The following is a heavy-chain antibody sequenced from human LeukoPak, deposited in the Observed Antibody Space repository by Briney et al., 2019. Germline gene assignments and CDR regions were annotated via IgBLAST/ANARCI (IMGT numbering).Heavy chain of an antibody. D-gene: IGHD5-12*01. Sequence: GGSLRLSCAASGFTFSSYWMSWVRQAPGRGLEWVANIKQDGSEKYYVDSVKGRFTIPRDNAKNSLYLQMNSLRAEDTAVYYCARAAWGYGGYSPRSSLFDYWGQGTLVTVSS. V-gene: IGHV3-7*04. CDR1: GFTFSSYW. J-gene: IGHJ4*02. CDR3: ARAAWGYGGYSPRSSLFDY. CDR2: IKQDGSEK.